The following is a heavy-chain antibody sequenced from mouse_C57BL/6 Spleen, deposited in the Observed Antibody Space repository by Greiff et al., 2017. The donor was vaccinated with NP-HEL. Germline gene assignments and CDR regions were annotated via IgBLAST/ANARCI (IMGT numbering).Heavy chain of an antibody. CDR1: GYTFTDYY. J-gene: IGHJ4*01. Sequence: QVQLQQSGAELVRPGASVKLSCKASGYTFTDYYINWVKQRPGQGLEWIARIYPGSGNTYYNEKLKGKATLTAEKSSSTAYMQLSSLTSEDSAVYFCAREGLHYYAMDYWGQGTSVTVSS. CDR2: IYPGSGNT. V-gene: IGHV1-76*01. CDR3: AREGLHYYAMDY. D-gene: IGHD2-10*01.